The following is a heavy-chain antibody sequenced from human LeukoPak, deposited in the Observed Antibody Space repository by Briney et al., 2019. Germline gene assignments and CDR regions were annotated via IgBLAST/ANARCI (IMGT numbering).Heavy chain of an antibody. Sequence: ASVKVSCKASGYTFTSYGISWVRQAPGQGLEWMGRIIPILGIANYAQKFQGRVTITADKSTSTAYMELSSLRSEDTAVYYCARERGPGKDTAQGMDVWGQGTTVTVSS. CDR3: ARERGPGKDTAQGMDV. J-gene: IGHJ6*02. CDR2: IIPILGIA. V-gene: IGHV1-69*04. D-gene: IGHD5-18*01. CDR1: GYTFTSYG.